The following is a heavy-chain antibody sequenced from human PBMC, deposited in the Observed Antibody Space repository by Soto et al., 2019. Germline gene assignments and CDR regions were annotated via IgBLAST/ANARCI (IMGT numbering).Heavy chain of an antibody. CDR2: ISDDGAT. CDR1: GDSISSYSYY. CDR3: ARHLSATVVAPFDY. Sequence: QPQLQESGPGLVQPSETLSLSCTVSGDSISSYSYYWGWIRQPPGKGLEWIASISDDGATYYDPSLKSRVTISVDTSKSQFSLRLSSVTATDTALYYCARHLSATVVAPFDYWGQGTLVTVSS. V-gene: IGHV4-39*01. D-gene: IGHD2-15*01. J-gene: IGHJ4*02.